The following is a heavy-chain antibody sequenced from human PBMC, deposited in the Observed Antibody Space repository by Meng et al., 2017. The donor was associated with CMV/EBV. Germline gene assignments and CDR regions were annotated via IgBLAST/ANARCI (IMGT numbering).Heavy chain of an antibody. J-gene: IGHJ4*02. Sequence: EFTLSSWTMHGVREAPDKGLEWVTVISYDGSNKYYADSVKCRFTISRDNSKNTLYLQMNSLRAEDTAVYYCARDFETTMVRGVIGYWGQGTLVTVSS. D-gene: IGHD3-10*01. V-gene: IGHV3-30*01. CDR3: ARDFETTMVRGVIGY. CDR1: EFTLSSWT. CDR2: ISYDGSNK.